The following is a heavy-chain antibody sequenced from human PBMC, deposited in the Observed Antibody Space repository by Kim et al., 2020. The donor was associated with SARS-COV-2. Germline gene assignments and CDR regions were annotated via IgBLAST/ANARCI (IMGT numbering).Heavy chain of an antibody. Sequence: ASVKVSCKASGYTFTSYDINWVRQATGQGLEWMGWMNPNSGNTGYAQRFQGRVTMTRNTSVSTAYMELNSLRSEDTAVYYCARFGGVGGSGSGWFDPWGQGTQVTASS. CDR1: GYTFTSYD. CDR3: ARFGGVGGSGSGWFDP. D-gene: IGHD3-10*01. V-gene: IGHV1-8*01. J-gene: IGHJ5*02. CDR2: MNPNSGNT.